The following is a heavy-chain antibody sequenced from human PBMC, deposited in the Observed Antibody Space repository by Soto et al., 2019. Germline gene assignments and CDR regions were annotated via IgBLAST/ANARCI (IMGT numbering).Heavy chain of an antibody. CDR3: ATDPPATRHGMDV. V-gene: IGHV3-53*01. J-gene: IGHJ6*02. CDR1: GFTVSSNY. CDR2: IYSGGST. Sequence: GGSLRLSCAASGFTVSSNYMSWVRQAPGKGMEWVSVIYSGGSTYYADSVRGRFTISRDNSKNTLYLQMKSLRAEYTAVYYCATDPPATRHGMDVWGQGTTVTVSS.